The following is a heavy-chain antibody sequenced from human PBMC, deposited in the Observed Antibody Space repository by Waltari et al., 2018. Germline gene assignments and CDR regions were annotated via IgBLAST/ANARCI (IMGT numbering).Heavy chain of an antibody. CDR1: SGSISDYY. D-gene: IGHD3-3*01. CDR3: ARFGRSGYWPFDY. V-gene: IGHV4-59*01. CDR2: IYYSGTT. Sequence: QVQLQESGPGLVTPSGTLSLTCTVSSGSISDYYWSWIRQPPGNGLEWIGFIYYSGTTNFNPSLKSRVTMSVDTSKNQFSLRLRSVTAADTAVYYCARFGRSGYWPFDYWGQGTLVTVSS. J-gene: IGHJ4*02.